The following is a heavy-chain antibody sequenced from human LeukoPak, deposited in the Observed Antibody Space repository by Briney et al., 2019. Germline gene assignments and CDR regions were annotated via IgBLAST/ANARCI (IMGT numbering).Heavy chain of an antibody. CDR2: ISFDVDST. CDR1: GFTFSSYA. D-gene: IGHD1-1*01. V-gene: IGHV3-30*04. Sequence: GGSLRLSCAASGFTFSSYAMHWVRQAPGKGLEWVAVISFDVDSTYYADSVKGRFTISRDNYNNILYLQMNSLRVEDTSVYYCARDKTPTGWGPLVYWGQGTLVTVSS. CDR3: ARDKTPTGWGPLVY. J-gene: IGHJ4*02.